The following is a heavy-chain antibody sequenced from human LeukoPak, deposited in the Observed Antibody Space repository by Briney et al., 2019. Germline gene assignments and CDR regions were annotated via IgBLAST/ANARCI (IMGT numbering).Heavy chain of an antibody. V-gene: IGHV7-4-1*02. J-gene: IGHJ4*02. CDR3: ASGPSYSGSNEYFDS. CDR1: GYTFSSYT. CDR2: INTNTGNP. D-gene: IGHD1-26*01. Sequence: GASVKFSCKASGYTFSSYTMNWVRQAPGQGLEWMGWINTNTGNPTNAQDYTGRFVFSLDTSVSTTYLQISRLKAEDTAVYYCASGPSYSGSNEYFDSWGQGTLVTVSS.